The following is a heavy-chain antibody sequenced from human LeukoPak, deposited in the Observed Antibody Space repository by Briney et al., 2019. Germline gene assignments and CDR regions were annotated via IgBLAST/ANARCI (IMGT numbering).Heavy chain of an antibody. Sequence: GGSLGLSCAASGFTFSRYGMSWVRQAPGKGLEGVSYISGSGNTIYYADAVQGRFTVSRDNAKNSLYLQMNSLTAEDTAVYYCARVAGYCSSTRCSGDYWGQGALVTVSS. CDR2: ISGSGNTI. D-gene: IGHD2-2*01. V-gene: IGHV3-48*04. J-gene: IGHJ4*02. CDR3: ARVAGYCSSTRCSGDY. CDR1: GFTFSRYG.